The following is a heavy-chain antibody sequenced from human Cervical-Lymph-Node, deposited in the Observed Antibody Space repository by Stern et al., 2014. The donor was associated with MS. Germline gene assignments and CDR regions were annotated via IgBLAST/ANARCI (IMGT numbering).Heavy chain of an antibody. Sequence: VQLVESGAEVKKPGASVRVSCKASGYTFTDYDINWVRQVTGQGLEWLGWMNPNTANAGYAPDFQGRVTMTSSITITTAYMDLSSLTSEDTAVYFCARGPHQAYGSGYYFRLDYWGQGTVVTVSP. D-gene: IGHD3-22*01. J-gene: IGHJ4*02. CDR3: ARGPHQAYGSGYYFRLDY. CDR1: GYTFTDYD. V-gene: IGHV1-8*01. CDR2: MNPNTANA.